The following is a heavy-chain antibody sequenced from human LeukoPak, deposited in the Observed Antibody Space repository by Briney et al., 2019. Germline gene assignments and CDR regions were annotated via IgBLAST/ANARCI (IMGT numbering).Heavy chain of an antibody. V-gene: IGHV4-61*02. CDR2: IYSPGTD. CDR3: ARAPQSYWYDSSGINDAFDI. D-gene: IGHD3-22*01. J-gene: IGHJ3*02. Sequence: PSQTLSLTCTVSAGSINSGDYYWSWIRQPAGKGLEWIGRIYSPGTDYNYNPSLKSRVTISVDASKNQFSLKLSSVTAADTAVYYCARAPQSYWYDSSGINDAFDIWGQGTMVTVSS. CDR1: AGSINSGDYY.